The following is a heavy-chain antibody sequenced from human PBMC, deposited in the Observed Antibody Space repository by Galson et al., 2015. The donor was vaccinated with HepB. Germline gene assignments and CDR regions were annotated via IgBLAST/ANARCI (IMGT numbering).Heavy chain of an antibody. CDR1: GFAFSNYG. V-gene: IGHV3-48*02. Sequence: SLRLSCAASGFAFSNYGFNWVRQAPGKGLEWLSYIGGAGSPIYYADSVRGRFTIFRDDARTSLYLQMNSLRDEDTAVYYCTRGSGSDSRYGGDVWGQGTTVTVSS. CDR2: IGGAGSPI. J-gene: IGHJ6*02. CDR3: TRGSGSDSRYGGDV. D-gene: IGHD3-10*01.